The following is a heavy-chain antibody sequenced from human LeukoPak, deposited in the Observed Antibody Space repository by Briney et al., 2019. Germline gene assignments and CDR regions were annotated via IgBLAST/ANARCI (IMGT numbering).Heavy chain of an antibody. Sequence: SETLSLTCAVYGGSFSGYYWSWIRQPPGKGLEWIGEINHSGSTNYNPSLKSRVTMSVDTSKNQFSLKLSSVTAADTAVYYCAAYYYDSSGYLWGQGTLVTVSS. D-gene: IGHD3-22*01. CDR2: INHSGST. CDR1: GGSFSGYY. V-gene: IGHV4-34*01. J-gene: IGHJ4*02. CDR3: AAYYYDSSGYL.